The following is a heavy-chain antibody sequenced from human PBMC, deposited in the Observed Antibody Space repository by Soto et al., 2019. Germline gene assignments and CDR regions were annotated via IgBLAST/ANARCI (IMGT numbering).Heavy chain of an antibody. V-gene: IGHV4-59*02. CDR2: IYYAGST. CDR3: ARGRHCTSTSCFGFPSIWFDS. J-gene: IGHJ5*01. Sequence: SATLSHSCTVSGRPVTGDCWGWIRQPPGKGLEYVGHIYYAGSTRYNPSLTSRVTISLDKSREQFSLKVTSVTAADTAIYYCARGRHCTSTSCFGFPSIWFDSCGQGTLLTLSS. CDR1: GRPVTGDC. D-gene: IGHD2-2*01.